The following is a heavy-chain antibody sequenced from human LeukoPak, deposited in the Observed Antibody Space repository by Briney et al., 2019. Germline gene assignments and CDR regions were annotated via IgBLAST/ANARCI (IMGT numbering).Heavy chain of an antibody. V-gene: IGHV3-30*18. CDR1: GFTFSSYG. D-gene: IGHD2-21*02. J-gene: IGHJ4*02. CDR3: AKDRHIVVVTALFDY. CDR2: ISYDGSNK. Sequence: PGGSLRLSCAASGFTFSSYGMHWVRQAPGKGLEWVAVISYDGSNKYYADSVKDRFTISRDNSKNTLYLQMNSLRAEDTAVYYCAKDRHIVVVTALFDYWGQGTLVTVSS.